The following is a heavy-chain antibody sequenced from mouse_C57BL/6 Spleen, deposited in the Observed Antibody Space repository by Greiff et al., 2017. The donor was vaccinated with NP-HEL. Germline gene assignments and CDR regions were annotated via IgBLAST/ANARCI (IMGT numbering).Heavy chain of an antibody. V-gene: IGHV1-4*01. CDR2: INPSSGYT. J-gene: IGHJ4*01. Sequence: VQLQQSGAELARPGASVKMSCKASGYTFTSYTMHWVKQRPGQGLEWIGYINPSSGYTKYNQKFKDKATLTADKSSSTAYMQLSSLTSEDAAVYYCARSVRVAMDYWGQGTSVTVSS. D-gene: IGHD2-14*01. CDR3: ARSVRVAMDY. CDR1: GYTFTSYT.